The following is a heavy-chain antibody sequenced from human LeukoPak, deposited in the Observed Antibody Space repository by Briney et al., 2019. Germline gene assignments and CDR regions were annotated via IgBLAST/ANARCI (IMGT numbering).Heavy chain of an antibody. Sequence: GGSLRLSCAASGFTFSSYAMSWVRQAPGKGLEWVSAISGSGGSTYYADSVKGRFTISRDNSKNTLYLQMNSLRAEDTAVYYCARDYMLRQWLVTEYYYYYGMDVWGQGTTVTVSS. D-gene: IGHD6-19*01. V-gene: IGHV3-23*01. CDR3: ARDYMLRQWLVTEYYYYYGMDV. CDR1: GFTFSSYA. J-gene: IGHJ6*02. CDR2: ISGSGGST.